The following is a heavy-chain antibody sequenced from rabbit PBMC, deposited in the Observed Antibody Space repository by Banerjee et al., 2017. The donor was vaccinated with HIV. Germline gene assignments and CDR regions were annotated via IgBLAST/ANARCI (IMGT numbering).Heavy chain of an antibody. D-gene: IGHD4-1*01. V-gene: IGHV1S7*01. CDR1: GFDFSGYY. CDR3: ARWSLYDSSGWVPKL. J-gene: IGHJ3*01. CDR2: VYAGSGST. Sequence: QLEESGGGLVTPGGTLTLTCKASGFDFSGYYMSWVRQAPGKGLEWIGTVYAGSGSTDYASWVNGRFTISSDNAQNTVDLQMNSLTAADTATYFCARWSLYDSSGWVPKLWGQGTLVTVS.